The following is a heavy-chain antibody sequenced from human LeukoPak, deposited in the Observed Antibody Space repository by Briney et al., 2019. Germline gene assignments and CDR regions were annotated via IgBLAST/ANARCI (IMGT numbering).Heavy chain of an antibody. V-gene: IGHV3-48*04. CDR3: AREGYAFDI. J-gene: IGHJ3*02. CDR1: GFTFSSYS. Sequence: VGSLRLSCAASGFTFSSYSMNWVRQAPGKGLEWVSYISSTSGPIYYADSVKGRFTISRDNAKNSLFLQMNSLRAEDTAVYYCAREGYAFDIWGQGTMVTVSS. CDR2: ISSTSGPI.